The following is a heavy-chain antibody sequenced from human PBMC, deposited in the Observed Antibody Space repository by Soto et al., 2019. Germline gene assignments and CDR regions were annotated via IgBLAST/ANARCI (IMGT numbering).Heavy chain of an antibody. Sequence: GASVKVSCKASGYTFTGYYMHWVRQAPGQGLEWMGWINPNSGGTNYAQKFRGWVTMTRDTSISTAYMELSRLRSDDTAVYYCARAGPWDLSYYYYGMDVCGQGTTVTVYS. D-gene: IGHD3-16*02. CDR1: GYTFTGYY. V-gene: IGHV1-2*04. CDR2: INPNSGGT. J-gene: IGHJ6*02. CDR3: ARAGPWDLSYYYYGMDV.